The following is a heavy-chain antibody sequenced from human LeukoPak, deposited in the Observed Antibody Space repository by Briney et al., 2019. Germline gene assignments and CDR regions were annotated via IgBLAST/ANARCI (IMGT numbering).Heavy chain of an antibody. CDR3: ARGAYGDYVGYYYYGMGV. J-gene: IGHJ6*02. D-gene: IGHD4-17*01. V-gene: IGHV4-59*01. Sequence: SETLSLTCTVSGGSISSYYWIWIRQPPGKGLEWIGYIYDSGSTNYNPSLKSRVTISVDTSKNQFSLKLSSVTAADTAVYYCARGAYGDYVGYYYYGMGVWGQGTTVTVSS. CDR1: GGSISSYY. CDR2: IYDSGST.